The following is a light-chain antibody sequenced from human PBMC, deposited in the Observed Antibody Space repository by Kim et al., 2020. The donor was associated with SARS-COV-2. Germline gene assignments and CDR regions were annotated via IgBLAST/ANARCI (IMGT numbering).Light chain of an antibody. Sequence: LSPWEKATPSSRASQSVSSNPLAWYQQKFGQAPRLLIYGASTRATDIPDRFSGSGSGTDFTLTIGRLEPEDFAVYYCQEYGSSRTFGQGTKVDIK. CDR3: QEYGSSRT. V-gene: IGKV3-20*01. CDR1: QSVSSNP. J-gene: IGKJ1*01. CDR2: GAS.